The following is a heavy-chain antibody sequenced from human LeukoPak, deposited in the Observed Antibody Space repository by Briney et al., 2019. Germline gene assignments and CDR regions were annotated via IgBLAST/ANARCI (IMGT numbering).Heavy chain of an antibody. V-gene: IGHV4-31*03. Sequence: SETLSLTCTVSGGSISSGGYYWSWIRQHPGKGLEWIGYIYYSGSTYYNPSLKNRVNISVDTSKNQFSLKLSSVTAADTAVYYCASGDSGSYSVDYWGQGTLVTVSS. CDR3: ASGDSGSYSVDY. CDR2: IYYSGST. CDR1: GGSISSGGYY. D-gene: IGHD1-26*01. J-gene: IGHJ4*02.